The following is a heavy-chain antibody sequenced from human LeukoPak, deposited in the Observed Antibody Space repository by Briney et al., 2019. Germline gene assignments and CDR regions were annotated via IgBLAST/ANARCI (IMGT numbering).Heavy chain of an antibody. Sequence: SQTLSLTCTVSGGSLSSGSYYWSWIRQPAGKGLEWIGRIYTSGSTNYNPSLKSRVTISVDTSKYQFSRKLSSVTAADTDVYYCAREEVAAVLDYWGQGTLVTVSS. D-gene: IGHD6-13*01. CDR3: AREEVAAVLDY. CDR2: IYTSGST. V-gene: IGHV4-61*02. CDR1: GGSLSSGSYY. J-gene: IGHJ4*02.